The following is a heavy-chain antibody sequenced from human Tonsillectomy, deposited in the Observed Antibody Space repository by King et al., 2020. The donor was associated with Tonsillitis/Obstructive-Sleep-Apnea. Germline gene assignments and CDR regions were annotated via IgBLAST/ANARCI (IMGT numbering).Heavy chain of an antibody. J-gene: IGHJ4*02. CDR3: ARDKELYSSPFDY. V-gene: IGHV1-2*02. CDR1: GYSFSGYY. Sequence: QLVQSGAEVKKPGASVKVSCKASGYSFSGYYMHWVRQAPGQGLKWMGWISPNTGGTKFAQKFQGRVTMTTDTSISTAYMELSSLRFDDTAVYFCARDKELYSSPFDYWGQGTLVTVSS. CDR2: ISPNTGGT. D-gene: IGHD3-22*01.